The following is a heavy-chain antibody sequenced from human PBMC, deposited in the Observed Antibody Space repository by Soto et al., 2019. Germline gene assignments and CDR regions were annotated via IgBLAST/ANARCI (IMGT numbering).Heavy chain of an antibody. Sequence: GGSLRLSCAASGFTFSNYAMHWVRQAPGKGLEWVAVISYDGSNKYYADSVKGRFTISRDNSQNTLHLQMNSPTADDTAVYYCTKRSGGFSEFDYWGQGALVTVSA. CDR2: ISYDGSNK. D-gene: IGHD5-12*01. CDR3: TKRSGGFSEFDY. V-gene: IGHV3-30-3*02. J-gene: IGHJ4*02. CDR1: GFTFSNYA.